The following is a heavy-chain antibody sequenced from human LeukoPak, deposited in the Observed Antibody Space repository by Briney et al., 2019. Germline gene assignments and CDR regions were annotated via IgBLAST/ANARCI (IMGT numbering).Heavy chain of an antibody. CDR1: GGSISSGNYY. V-gene: IGHV4-30-4*08. CDR2: IYYSGNT. D-gene: IGHD2-21*01. Sequence: SETLSLTCTVSGGSISSGNYYWSWIRQPPGKGLEWIGYIYYSGNTYYNPSLKSRVTISVDTSKNQFSLKLSSVTAADTAVYYCASDCGGDCYPTWGQGTLVTVSS. CDR3: ASDCGGDCYPT. J-gene: IGHJ5*02.